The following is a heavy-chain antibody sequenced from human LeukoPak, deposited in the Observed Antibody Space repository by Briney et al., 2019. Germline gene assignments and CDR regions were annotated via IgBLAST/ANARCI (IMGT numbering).Heavy chain of an antibody. CDR2: IKQDGSEK. V-gene: IGHV3-7*01. CDR3: ARDLGSGYQANY. D-gene: IGHD3-3*01. CDR1: GFTFSSYA. J-gene: IGHJ4*02. Sequence: GGSLRLSCAASGFTFSSYAMSWVRQAPGKGLEWVANIKQDGSEKYYVDSVKGRFTISRDNAKNSLYLQMNSLRAEDTAVYYCARDLGSGYQANYWGQGTLVTVSS.